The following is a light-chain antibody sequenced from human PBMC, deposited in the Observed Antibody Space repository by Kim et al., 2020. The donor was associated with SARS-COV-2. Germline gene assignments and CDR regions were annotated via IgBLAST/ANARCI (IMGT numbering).Light chain of an antibody. J-gene: IGLJ2*01. CDR1: RSNIGSNY. Sequence: QSVLTQPPSASGTPGQRVTISCSGSRSNIGSNYVFWYQQFPGTAPKLLIYRYNERPSGVPDRFSGSKSGTSASLAISGLRSEDEADYYCAAWDDSLSGVVFGGGTQLTVL. CDR3: AAWDDSLSGVV. CDR2: RYN. V-gene: IGLV1-47*01.